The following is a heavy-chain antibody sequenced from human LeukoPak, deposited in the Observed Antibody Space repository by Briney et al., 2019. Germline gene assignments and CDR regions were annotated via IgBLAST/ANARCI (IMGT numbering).Heavy chain of an antibody. CDR1: GYTFTSYD. J-gene: IGHJ6*02. D-gene: IGHD3-10*01. V-gene: IGHV1-8*03. Sequence: ASVKVSCKASGYTFTSYDINWVRQATGQGLEWMGWMNPNSGNTGYAQKFQGRVTITRNTSISTAYMELSSLRSEDTAVYYCAREHDTKVRYYNGMDVWGQGTTVTVSS. CDR3: AREHDTKVRYYNGMDV. CDR2: MNPNSGNT.